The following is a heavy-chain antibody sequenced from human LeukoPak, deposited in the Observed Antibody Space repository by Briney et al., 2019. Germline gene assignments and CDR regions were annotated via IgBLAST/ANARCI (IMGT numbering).Heavy chain of an antibody. CDR2: ISYDGSNK. J-gene: IGHJ4*02. Sequence: PGGSLRLSCAASGFTFSSCGMHWVRQAPGKGLEWVAVISYDGSNKYYADSVKGRFTISRDNSKNTLYLQMNSLRAEDTAVYYCARVGLSWFGDPLDYWGQGTLVTVSS. D-gene: IGHD3-10*01. V-gene: IGHV3-30*03. CDR3: ARVGLSWFGDPLDY. CDR1: GFTFSSCG.